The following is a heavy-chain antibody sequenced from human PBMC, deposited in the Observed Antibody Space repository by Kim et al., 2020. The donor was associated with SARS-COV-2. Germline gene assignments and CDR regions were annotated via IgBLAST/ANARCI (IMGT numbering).Heavy chain of an antibody. CDR1: GFTFSSYG. V-gene: IGHV3-30*18. CDR2: ISYDGSNK. D-gene: IGHD3-10*01. J-gene: IGHJ4*02. CDR3: AKSSGSYYSGYFDY. Sequence: GGSLRLSCAASGFTFSSYGMYWVRQAPGKGLEWVAVISYDGSNKYYADSVKGRFTISRDNSKNTLYLQMNSLRAEDTAVYYCAKSSGSYYSGYFDYWGQG.